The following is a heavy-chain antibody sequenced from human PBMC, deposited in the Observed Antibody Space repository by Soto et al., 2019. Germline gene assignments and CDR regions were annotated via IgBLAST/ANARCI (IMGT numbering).Heavy chain of an antibody. V-gene: IGHV3-74*01. J-gene: IGHJ4*02. Sequence: GGSLTLSCAVSGFTFSAYWMHWVRQVPGKGLTWVSRISDDGSTATYADSVKGRFVISRDNAKNSLYLEMNTLRAVDSGLYYCSRGPRVSSTGTGAHWGRGTLVTVSS. CDR3: SRGPRVSSTGTGAH. D-gene: IGHD1-1*01. CDR2: ISDDGSTA. CDR1: GFTFSAYW.